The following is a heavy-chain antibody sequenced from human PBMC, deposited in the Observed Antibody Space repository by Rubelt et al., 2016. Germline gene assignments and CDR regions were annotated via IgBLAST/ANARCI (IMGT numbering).Heavy chain of an antibody. CDR2: IQPAGSER. CDR3: ASASVG. Sequence: EVHLEESGGGLVQPGGSLRLSCVGSGFSFSSPWMSWIRQAPGKGLEGVATIQPAGSERNDGDSVKGRWTISRDNAKSSLYRQMDSLRVEEPAVYYCASASVGWGQGTVVTVSS. D-gene: IGHD6-6*01. J-gene: IGHJ4*02. CDR1: GFSFSSPW. V-gene: IGHV3-7*05.